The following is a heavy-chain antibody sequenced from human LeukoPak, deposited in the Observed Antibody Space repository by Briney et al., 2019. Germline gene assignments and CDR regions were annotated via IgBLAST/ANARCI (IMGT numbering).Heavy chain of an antibody. CDR2: IHYSGST. CDR3: ARQGWSSASGYYFDY. D-gene: IGHD6-19*01. J-gene: IGHJ4*02. CDR1: GGSISSSSYY. V-gene: IGHV4-39*01. Sequence: PSETLSLTCGVSGGSISSSSYYWGWIRQPPGKGLEWVGTIHYSGSTYYNPSLKSRVTISVDTSKNQFSLKLSSVTAADTAVYYCARQGWSSASGYYFDYWGQGTLVTVSS.